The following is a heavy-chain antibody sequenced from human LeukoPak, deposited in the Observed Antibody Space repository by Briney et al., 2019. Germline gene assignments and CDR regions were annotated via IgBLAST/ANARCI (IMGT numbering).Heavy chain of an antibody. CDR2: INHSGST. CDR3: ATRTMRRGYSYGIMN. J-gene: IGHJ4*02. D-gene: IGHD5-18*01. Sequence: SQTLSLTCAVYGGSFSGYYWSWIRQPPGKGREWIGEINHSGSTNYNPSLKSRVTISVDTSKNQFSLKLSSVTAADTAVYYCATRTMRRGYSYGIMNWGQGTLVTVSS. CDR1: GGSFSGYY. V-gene: IGHV4-34*01.